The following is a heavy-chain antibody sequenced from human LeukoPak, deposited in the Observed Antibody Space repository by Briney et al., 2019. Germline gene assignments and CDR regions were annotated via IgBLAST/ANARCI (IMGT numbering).Heavy chain of an antibody. CDR3: VKARPSSGYPHFDY. D-gene: IGHD3-22*01. Sequence: GGSLRLSCAASGFTFSSYAMHWVRQAPGKGLEYVSAISSNGGSTYYADSVKGRFTISRDNSKNTLYLQMSSLRAEDTAVYYCVKARPSSGYPHFDYWGQGTLVTVSS. J-gene: IGHJ4*02. CDR1: GFTFSSYA. CDR2: ISSNGGST. V-gene: IGHV3-64D*09.